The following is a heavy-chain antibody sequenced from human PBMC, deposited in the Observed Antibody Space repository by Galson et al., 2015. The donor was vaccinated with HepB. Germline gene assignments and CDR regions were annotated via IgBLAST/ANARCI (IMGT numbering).Heavy chain of an antibody. J-gene: IGHJ4*02. Sequence: SVKVSCKASGGTFSSYGISWVRQAPGQGLEWMGGINPTFGIANYAQKFQGRVTITADESTSTAYMELSSLRSEDTAVYYCTTTSSTDPDVWTLFDYWGQGTLVTVSS. V-gene: IGHV1-69*13. CDR1: GGTFSSYG. CDR3: TTTSSTDPDVWTLFDY. D-gene: IGHD3-3*01. CDR2: INPTFGIA.